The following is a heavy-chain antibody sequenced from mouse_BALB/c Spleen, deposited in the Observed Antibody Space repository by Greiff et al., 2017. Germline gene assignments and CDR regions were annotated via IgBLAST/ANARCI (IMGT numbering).Heavy chain of an antibody. CDR3: ARSTTVVAPDY. Sequence: VQLVESGAELARPGASVKMSCKASGYTFTSYTMHWVKQRPGQGLEWIGYINPSSGYTNYNQKFKDKATLTADKSSSTAYMQLSSLTSEDSAVYYCARSTTVVAPDYWGQGTTLTVSS. D-gene: IGHD1-1*01. J-gene: IGHJ2*01. V-gene: IGHV1-4*01. CDR2: INPSSGYT. CDR1: GYTFTSYT.